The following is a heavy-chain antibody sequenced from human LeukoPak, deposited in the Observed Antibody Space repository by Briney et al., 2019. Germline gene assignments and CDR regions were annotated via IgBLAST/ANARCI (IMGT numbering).Heavy chain of an antibody. Sequence: PGGSLRLSCAASGFTFDEYGMNWVRQVPGKGLEWVSGINWNGGSTSYADFVKGRFTISRDNAKNSLHLQMNSLRAEDSATYYCVREGFYFFDFWGQGTLITVSS. CDR3: VREGFYFFDF. CDR1: GFTFDEYG. CDR2: INWNGGST. J-gene: IGHJ4*01. V-gene: IGHV3-20*04.